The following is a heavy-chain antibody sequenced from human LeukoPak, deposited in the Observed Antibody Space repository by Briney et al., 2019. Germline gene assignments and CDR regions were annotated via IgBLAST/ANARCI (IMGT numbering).Heavy chain of an antibody. CDR2: INHSGST. V-gene: IGHV4-34*01. CDR3: ASTYYDFWSGWRGTFDY. Sequence: PSETLSLTCAVYGGSFSGYYWSWIRQPPGKGLEWIGEINHSGSTNYNPSLKSRVTISVDTSKNQFSLKLSSVTAADTAVYYCASTYYDFWSGWRGTFDYWGQGTLVTVSS. J-gene: IGHJ4*02. D-gene: IGHD3-3*01. CDR1: GGSFSGYY.